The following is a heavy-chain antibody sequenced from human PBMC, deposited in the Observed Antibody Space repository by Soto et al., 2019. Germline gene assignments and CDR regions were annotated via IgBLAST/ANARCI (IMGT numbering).Heavy chain of an antibody. CDR3: ARDSPRITMVRGVL. CDR2: IYYSGST. V-gene: IGHV4-30-4*01. J-gene: IGHJ4*02. Sequence: PSETLSLTCTVSGGSISSGDYYWSWIRQPPGKGLEWIGYIYYSGSTYYNPSLKSRVTISVDTSKNQFSLKLSSVTAADTAVYYCARDSPRITMVRGVLWGQGTLVTVSS. CDR1: GGSISSGDYY. D-gene: IGHD3-10*01.